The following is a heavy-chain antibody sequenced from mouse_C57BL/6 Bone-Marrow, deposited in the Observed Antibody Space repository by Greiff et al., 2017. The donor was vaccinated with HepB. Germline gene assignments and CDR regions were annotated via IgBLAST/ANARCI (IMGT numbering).Heavy chain of an antibody. J-gene: IGHJ3*01. V-gene: IGHV1-50*01. CDR2: IDPSDSYI. CDR1: GYTFTSYW. Sequence: QVQLQQPGAELVKPGASVKLSCKASGYTFTSYWMQWVKQRPGQGLEWIGEIDPSDSYINYNQKFKGKATMTVDTSSSTAYMQLSSLTSEDSAVYYCARRASLISWFAYWDRGTGVTVTA. CDR3: ARRASLISWFAY. D-gene: IGHD3-1*01.